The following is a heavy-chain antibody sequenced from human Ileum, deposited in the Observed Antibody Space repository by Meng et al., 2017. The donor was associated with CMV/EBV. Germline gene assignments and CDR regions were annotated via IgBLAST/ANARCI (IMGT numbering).Heavy chain of an antibody. J-gene: IGHJ4*02. CDR3: AIGRIAVADNGVVDTDY. Sequence: SVNVSCKASGYTFSNYGVTLVRQVRGQRLEWMGWISDYCGNTNNAQKFQGRVTMTTDTSTNTAYLELTSLKSDDTAMYYGAIGRIAVADNGVVDTDYWGQGTLVTVSS. V-gene: IGHV1-18*01. CDR2: ISDYCGNT. CDR1: GYTFSNYG. D-gene: IGHD6-13*01.